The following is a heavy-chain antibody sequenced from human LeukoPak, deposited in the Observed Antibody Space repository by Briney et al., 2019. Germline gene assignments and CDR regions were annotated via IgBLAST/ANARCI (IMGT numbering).Heavy chain of an antibody. D-gene: IGHD5-18*01. CDR3: ARGQLWSYYHDY. CDR1: GFTFSTYW. Sequence: GGSLRLSCAASGFTFSTYWMYWVRQAPGKGLEWVSSISSSSSYIYYADSVKGRFTISRDNAKNTVYLEMNSLRAEDTAVYYCARGQLWSYYHDYWGQGTLVTVSS. J-gene: IGHJ4*02. V-gene: IGHV3-21*01. CDR2: ISSSSSYI.